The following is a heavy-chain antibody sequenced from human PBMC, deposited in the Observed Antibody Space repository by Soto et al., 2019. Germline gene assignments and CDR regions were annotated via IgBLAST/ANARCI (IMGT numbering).Heavy chain of an antibody. CDR3: ANSPTIEARQYDYYYGMDV. CDR1: GFTFSSYA. V-gene: IGHV3-23*01. Sequence: PXESLKVSCASSGFTFSSYAMSLVLQAPGKGLEWVSAISGSGGSTYYADSVKGRFTISRDNSKNTLYLQMNSLRAEDTAVYYCANSPTIEARQYDYYYGMDVWGQGTTVTVS. J-gene: IGHJ6*02. D-gene: IGHD6-6*01. CDR2: ISGSGGST.